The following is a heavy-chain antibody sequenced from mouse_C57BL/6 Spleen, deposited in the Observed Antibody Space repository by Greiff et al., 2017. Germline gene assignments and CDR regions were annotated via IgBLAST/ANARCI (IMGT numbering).Heavy chain of an antibody. V-gene: IGHV7-3*01. Sequence: EVKLMESGGGLVQPGGSLSLSCAASGFTFTDYYMSWVRQPPGKALEWLGFIRNKANGYSTAYSASVKGRFTISRDNSQSILYLQMNALRAEDSATYYSARLHYYGSSSWYFDVWGTGTTVTVSS. CDR2: IRNKANGYST. CDR3: ARLHYYGSSSWYFDV. J-gene: IGHJ1*03. D-gene: IGHD1-1*01. CDR1: GFTFTDYY.